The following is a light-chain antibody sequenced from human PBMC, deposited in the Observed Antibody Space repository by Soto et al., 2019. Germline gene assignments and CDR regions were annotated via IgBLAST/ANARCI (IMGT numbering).Light chain of an antibody. J-gene: IGKJ1*01. Sequence: DVVMTQSPLSMPVTLGQPASISCKSSQSFVSSDGYTCLNWFQQRPGQSPRRLIYKVSNWDSGVPDRSTGSGSGTDFTLKISRVEAEDVGVHYCMQVRHWHRTFGQGTKGDIX. CDR2: KVS. V-gene: IGKV2D-30*01. CDR1: QSFVSSDGYTC. CDR3: MQVRHWHRT.